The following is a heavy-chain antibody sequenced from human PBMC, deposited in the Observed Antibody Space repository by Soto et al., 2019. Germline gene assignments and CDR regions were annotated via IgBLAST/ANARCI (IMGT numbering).Heavy chain of an antibody. D-gene: IGHD3-9*01. Sequence: QITLKESGPTLVKPTQTLTLTCTFSGFSLSTSGVGVGWIRQPPGKALEWLALIYWDDDKRYSPSLKSRLTITQDTAKTQVVLTITNMDPVDTATYSCAHSGWDDILPCYSGWFDPWGQGTLVTVSS. CDR1: GFSLSTSGVG. CDR3: AHSGWDDILPCYSGWFDP. CDR2: IYWDDDK. V-gene: IGHV2-5*02. J-gene: IGHJ5*02.